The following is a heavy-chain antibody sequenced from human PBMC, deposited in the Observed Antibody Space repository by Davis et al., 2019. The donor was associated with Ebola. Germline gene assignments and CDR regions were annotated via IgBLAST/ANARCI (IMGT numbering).Heavy chain of an antibody. D-gene: IGHD2-21*01. Sequence: GGSLRLSCAASGFNFSSYAMHWVRQAPGKGLEWVAVIAYDGSNKYYAESVKGRFTISRDKSKNALHLQMNSLRGEDTAVYYCAREMHGHVIADTTTPDYSYGMDVWGKGTTVTVSS. CDR1: GFNFSSYA. V-gene: IGHV3-30-3*01. CDR3: AREMHGHVIADTTTPDYSYGMDV. CDR2: IAYDGSNK. J-gene: IGHJ6*04.